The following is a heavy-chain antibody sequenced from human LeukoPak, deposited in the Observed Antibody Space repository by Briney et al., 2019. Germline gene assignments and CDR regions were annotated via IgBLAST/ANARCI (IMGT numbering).Heavy chain of an antibody. D-gene: IGHD1-26*01. Sequence: GGSLRLSCAASGFTFSSYWMSWVRQAPGKGLEWVANIKQDGSEKYYVDSVKGRFTISRDNAKNSLYLQMNSLRAEDTAVYYCARGVGATTYYYYGMDVWGQGTTVTVSS. CDR3: ARGVGATTYYYYGMDV. J-gene: IGHJ6*02. CDR2: IKQDGSEK. V-gene: IGHV3-7*01. CDR1: GFTFSSYW.